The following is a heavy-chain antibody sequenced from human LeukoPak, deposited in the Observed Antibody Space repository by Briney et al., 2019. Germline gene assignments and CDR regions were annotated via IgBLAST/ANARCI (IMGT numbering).Heavy chain of an antibody. V-gene: IGHV3-9*01. CDR3: AKITEYSSGWFDY. D-gene: IGHD6-19*01. J-gene: IGHJ4*02. Sequence: PGGSLRLSCAASGFTFDDYAMHWVRQAPGKGLEWVSGISWNSGGIGYADSVKGRFTISRDNAKNSLYLQMNSLRAEDTALYYCAKITEYSSGWFDYWGQGTLVTVSS. CDR2: ISWNSGGI. CDR1: GFTFDDYA.